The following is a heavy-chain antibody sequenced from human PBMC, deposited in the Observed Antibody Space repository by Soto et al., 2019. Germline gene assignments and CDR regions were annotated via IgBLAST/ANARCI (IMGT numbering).Heavy chain of an antibody. D-gene: IGHD3-22*01. CDR2: ISGSGGST. CDR3: AKALAYYYDSSGYPGYFDY. V-gene: IGHV3-23*01. J-gene: IGHJ4*02. CDR1: GFTFSSYA. Sequence: EVQLLESGGGLVQPGGSLRLSCAASGFTFSSYAMSWVRQAPGKGLEWVSAISGSGGSTYYADSVKGRFTISRDNYKNPLYLQMNSLRAEDTAVYYCAKALAYYYDSSGYPGYFDYWGQGTLVTVSS.